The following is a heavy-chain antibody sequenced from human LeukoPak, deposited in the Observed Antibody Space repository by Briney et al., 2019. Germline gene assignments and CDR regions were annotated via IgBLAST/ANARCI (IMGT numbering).Heavy chain of an antibody. D-gene: IGHD1-26*01. J-gene: IGHJ4*02. V-gene: IGHV3-11*01. CDR1: GFTFSDYY. Sequence: GGSLRLSCAASGFTFSDYYMSWIRQAPGKGLEWVSYISSSGTTIYYADSVKGRFTISRDNAKNSLYLQMNTLRAEDTAVYYCARDRFSGSYPLDYWGQGTLVTVSS. CDR3: ARDRFSGSYPLDY. CDR2: ISSSGTTI.